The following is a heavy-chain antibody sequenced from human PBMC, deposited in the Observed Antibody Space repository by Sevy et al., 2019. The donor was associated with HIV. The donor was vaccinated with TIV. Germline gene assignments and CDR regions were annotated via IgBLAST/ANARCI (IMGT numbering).Heavy chain of an antibody. Sequence: GGSLRLSCTASGFTFGDYWMNWVRQAPGKGLEWVGNIKEDGSETYYVDSVMGRFTISRDNAKNSLYLQMNSLRAEDTAVYYCAKGVDSWGQGTLVTVSS. J-gene: IGHJ4*02. V-gene: IGHV3-7*01. CDR3: AKGVDS. CDR1: GFTFGDYW. D-gene: IGHD6-13*01. CDR2: IKEDGSET.